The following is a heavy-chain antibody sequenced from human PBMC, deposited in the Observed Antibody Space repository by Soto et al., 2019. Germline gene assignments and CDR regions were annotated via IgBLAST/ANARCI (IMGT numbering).Heavy chain of an antibody. J-gene: IGHJ4*02. Sequence: SETLSLTCTVSGGSISSYYWSWIRQPPGKGLEWIAYIYHSGSTNDANYNPSLKSRVTISVDTSKKQFSLRLSSVTAADTAVYYCARHLGYSGYRGFIDYWGRGTLVTVSS. CDR3: ARHLGYSGYRGFIDY. CDR1: GGSISSYY. V-gene: IGHV4-59*08. D-gene: IGHD5-12*01. CDR2: IYHSGSTNDA.